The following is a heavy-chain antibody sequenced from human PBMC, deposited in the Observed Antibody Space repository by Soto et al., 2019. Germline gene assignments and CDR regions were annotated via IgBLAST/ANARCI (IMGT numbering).Heavy chain of an antibody. D-gene: IGHD2-15*01. CDR1: GYSIGSGYH. Sequence: XGTLSLTCTVSGYSIGSGYHWSCIRQPPGKGLEWLGSVHYSGNTYYNPSLKSRLTISVDKSKNQFSLNLSSVTAADTAVYYCARQDRVVAEGRWFDPWGQGTLVTVSS. V-gene: IGHV4-38-2*02. CDR2: VHYSGNT. CDR3: ARQDRVVAEGRWFDP. J-gene: IGHJ5*02.